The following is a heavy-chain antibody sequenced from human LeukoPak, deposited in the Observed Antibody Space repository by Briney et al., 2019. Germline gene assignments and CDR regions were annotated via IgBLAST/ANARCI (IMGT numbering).Heavy chain of an antibody. CDR3: ARGSRQEYFDY. Sequence: SETLSLTCTVSGGSISRNYWSWIRQPPGKGLEWIGYIYYSGSANYNPSLKSRVTISEDTSKNQFSLKLSSVTAADTAVYYCARGSRQEYFDYWGQGTLVTVSS. V-gene: IGHV4-59*01. J-gene: IGHJ4*02. CDR2: IYYSGSA. CDR1: GGSISRNY. D-gene: IGHD1-26*01.